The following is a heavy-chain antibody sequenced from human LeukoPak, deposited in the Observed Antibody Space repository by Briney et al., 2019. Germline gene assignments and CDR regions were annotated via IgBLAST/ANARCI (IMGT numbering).Heavy chain of an antibody. V-gene: IGHV4-59*12. D-gene: IGHD6-13*01. CDR1: GGSISSFY. CDR3: AREVSSSLDY. Sequence: SETLSLTCTVSGGSISSFYWSWIRQPPGKGLEWIGYIYDSGSTNYNPSLESRVTISVDTSKNHFSLKLSSVTAADTAVYYCAREVSSSLDYWGQGTLVTVSS. J-gene: IGHJ4*02. CDR2: IYDSGST.